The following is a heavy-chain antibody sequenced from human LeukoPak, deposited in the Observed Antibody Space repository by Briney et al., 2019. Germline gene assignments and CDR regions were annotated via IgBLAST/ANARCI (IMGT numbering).Heavy chain of an antibody. CDR2: IHTSGST. CDR1: GASISSYY. V-gene: IGHV4-4*07. Sequence: NPSETLSLTCTVSGASISSYYWSWIRQPAGKGLEWIGRIHTSGSTNYNPSLKSPVTMSVDTSKNQFSLKLTSVTAADTAVYYCARGGTTNFDAFDIWGQGTMVTVSS. J-gene: IGHJ3*02. D-gene: IGHD1-1*01. CDR3: ARGGTTNFDAFDI.